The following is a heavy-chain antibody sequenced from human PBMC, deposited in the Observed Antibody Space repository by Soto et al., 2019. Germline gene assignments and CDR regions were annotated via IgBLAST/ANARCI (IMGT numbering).Heavy chain of an antibody. CDR1: GYTFTSYG. V-gene: IGHV1-18*01. Sequence: QVQLVQSGAEVKKPGASVKVSCKASGYTFTSYGISWVRQAPGQGLEWMGWISAYNGNTNYAQKLQGRVTMTTDTXTXXAYMELRSLRSDDTAVYYCARTRIWLERPPGYFDYWGQGTLVTVSS. D-gene: IGHD1-1*01. J-gene: IGHJ4*02. CDR3: ARTRIWLERPPGYFDY. CDR2: ISAYNGNT.